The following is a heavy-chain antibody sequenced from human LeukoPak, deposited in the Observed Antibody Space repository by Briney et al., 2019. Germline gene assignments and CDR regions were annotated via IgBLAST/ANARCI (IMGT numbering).Heavy chain of an antibody. J-gene: IGHJ4*02. Sequence: GGSLRLSCAASGFTFSSYAMSWVRQAPGKGLEWVSSISSSSSSIYYADSVKGRFTISRDNAKNSLYLQMNSLRAEDTAVYYCARASGDIVETATMGSYWGQGTLVTVSS. V-gene: IGHV3-21*01. CDR2: ISSSSSSI. CDR1: GFTFSSYA. CDR3: ARASGDIVETATMGSY. D-gene: IGHD5-18*01.